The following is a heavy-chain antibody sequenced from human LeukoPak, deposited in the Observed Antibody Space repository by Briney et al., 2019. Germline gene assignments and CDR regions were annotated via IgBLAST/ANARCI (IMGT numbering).Heavy chain of an antibody. Sequence: GGSLRLSCAASGLTFSYSALSWVRQAPGKGLQWVSSISGNGLQTRYADSVKGRFTVSRDNSRDTLYLQMDSLRAEDTAVYFCAKPSCTSGVCYYYFDYWGQGTLVTVSS. CDR3: AKPSCTSGVCYYYFDY. CDR1: GLTFSYSA. J-gene: IGHJ4*02. CDR2: ISGNGLQT. V-gene: IGHV3-23*01. D-gene: IGHD2-8*01.